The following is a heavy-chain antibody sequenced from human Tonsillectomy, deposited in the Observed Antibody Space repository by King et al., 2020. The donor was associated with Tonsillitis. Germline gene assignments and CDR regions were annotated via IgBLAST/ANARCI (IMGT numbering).Heavy chain of an antibody. Sequence: VQLVESGGGLVQPGGSLRLSCAASGFNFGSYWMSWVRQAPGKGLEWVVMLRSDGSEKYYVDSVKGRFTISRDNAKSSLFLEMNSLRAEDTALYYCARHPGAGTTDYWGQGTLVTVSS. J-gene: IGHJ4*02. CDR3: ARHPGAGTTDY. V-gene: IGHV3-7*03. D-gene: IGHD1-7*01. CDR2: LRSDGSEK. CDR1: GFNFGSYW.